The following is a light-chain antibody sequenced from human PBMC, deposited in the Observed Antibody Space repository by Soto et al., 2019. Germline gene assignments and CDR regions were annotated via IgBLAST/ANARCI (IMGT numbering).Light chain of an antibody. J-gene: IGKJ1*01. Sequence: DIQMSQSPSSVSASVGDRVTITCRASHSIGTCLAWYQQKPGKAPKLLIYKASSLESGVPSRFSGTRSGTEFTLTISSLQPDDFATYYCQQYKSYTWTFGQGTKV. V-gene: IGKV1-5*03. CDR1: HSIGTC. CDR2: KAS. CDR3: QQYKSYTWT.